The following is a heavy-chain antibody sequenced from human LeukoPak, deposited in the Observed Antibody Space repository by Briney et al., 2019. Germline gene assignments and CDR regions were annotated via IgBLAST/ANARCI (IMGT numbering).Heavy chain of an antibody. J-gene: IGHJ4*02. D-gene: IGHD6-19*01. V-gene: IGHV4-39*07. CDR3: ARFRSGGWFYFDS. CDR1: GGSISSSSYY. Sequence: PSETLSLTCTVSGGSISSSSYYWGWIRQPPGKGLEWIGSIYYSGSTYYNPSLKSRVTISVDTSKSQFFLKLSSVTAEDSAMYYCARFRSGGWFYFDSWGQGTLVTVSS. CDR2: IYYSGST.